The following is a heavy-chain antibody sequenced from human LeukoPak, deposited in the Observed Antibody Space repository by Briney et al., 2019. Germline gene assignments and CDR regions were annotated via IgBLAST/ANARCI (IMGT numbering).Heavy chain of an antibody. J-gene: IGHJ4*02. CDR1: GFTFRSFV. V-gene: IGHV3-30*04. CDR3: SKERPEEYCASGSYFDY. Sequence: GRSLRLSCAASGFTFRSFVMHWVRQAPGKGLERVAAISYVDGSNKYYADSVKCRFTISRDNTKYTVYLEMNSLRVEDTAMYYCSKERPEEYCASGSYFDYWGQGTLVTVSS. D-gene: IGHD3-10*01. CDR2: ISYVDGSNK.